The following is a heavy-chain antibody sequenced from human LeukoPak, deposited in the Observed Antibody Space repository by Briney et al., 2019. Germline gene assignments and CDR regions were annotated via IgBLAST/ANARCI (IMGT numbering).Heavy chain of an antibody. CDR3: AKDREATVTTHYSYYGLGV. D-gene: IGHD4-17*01. Sequence: GGSLRLSCTTSGFTFNGYWMNWVRQAPDKGPEWVSAISYDGSIKYYSDSVKGRFSISRDNSKNTLHLQMNSLRPEDTAVYYCAKDREATVTTHYSYYGLGVWGQGTTVTVSS. CDR2: ISYDGSIK. CDR1: GFTFNGYW. J-gene: IGHJ6*02. V-gene: IGHV3-30*18.